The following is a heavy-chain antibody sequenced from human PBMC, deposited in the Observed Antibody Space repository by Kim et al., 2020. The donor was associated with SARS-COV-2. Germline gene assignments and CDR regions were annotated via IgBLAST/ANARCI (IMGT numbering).Heavy chain of an antibody. CDR2: LSWNSGSI. CDR3: AKDSGVATTYYYGMDV. J-gene: IGHJ6*01. Sequence: GGSLRRSCAASGFTFDDYAMHWVRQAPGKGLEWVSGLSWNSGSIGYADSVKGRFTISRDNAKNSLYLQMNSLRAEDTALYYCAKDSGVATTYYYGMDVWG. D-gene: IGHD5-12*01. CDR1: GFTFDDYA. V-gene: IGHV3-9*01.